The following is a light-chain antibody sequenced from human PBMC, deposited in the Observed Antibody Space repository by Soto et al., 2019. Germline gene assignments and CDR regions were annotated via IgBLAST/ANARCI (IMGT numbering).Light chain of an antibody. CDR3: QQTYSFLFT. CDR1: QSISTS. V-gene: IGKV1-39*01. J-gene: IGKJ3*01. CDR2: AAS. Sequence: DIQMTQSPSSLSASVGDRVTISCRASQSISTSLRWYQQKPGKAPKLLIYAASSLQSGVPSRFSGSGSGTDFTLTISSLQPEDFATYYCQQTYSFLFTFGPGTKVDIK.